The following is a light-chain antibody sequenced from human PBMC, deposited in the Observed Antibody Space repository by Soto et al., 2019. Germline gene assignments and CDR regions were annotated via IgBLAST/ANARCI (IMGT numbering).Light chain of an antibody. Sequence: QSAPTQPASVSGSPGQSITISCTGTSSDVGGYNYVSWYQQHPGKAPKRMIYDVSNRPSGVSNRFSGSKSGNTASLTISGLQAEDEADYYCSSYTSSSTLVVFGGGTKLTVL. J-gene: IGLJ2*01. CDR1: SSDVGGYNY. CDR3: SSYTSSSTLVV. V-gene: IGLV2-14*01. CDR2: DVS.